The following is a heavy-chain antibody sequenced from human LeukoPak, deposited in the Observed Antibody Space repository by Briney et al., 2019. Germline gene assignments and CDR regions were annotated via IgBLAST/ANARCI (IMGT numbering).Heavy chain of an antibody. CDR3: ARDHDYGPDY. Sequence: ASVTVSCKASGYTFTVHYMHWLRQAPGQGLEWMGWIKPDSGATNFEQNFQGRVTMTSDTSINTAYMELSSLTSDDTAMYYCARDHDYGPDYWGQGTLVTVSA. V-gene: IGHV1-2*02. D-gene: IGHD4/OR15-4a*01. CDR1: GYTFTVHY. CDR2: IKPDSGAT. J-gene: IGHJ4*02.